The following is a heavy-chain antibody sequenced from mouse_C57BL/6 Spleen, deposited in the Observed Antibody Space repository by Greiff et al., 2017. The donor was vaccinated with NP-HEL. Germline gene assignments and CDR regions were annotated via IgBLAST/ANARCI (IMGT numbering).Heavy chain of an antibody. D-gene: IGHD1-1*01. Sequence: VQLQQSGAELVRPGASVKLSCTASGFNIKDDYMHWVKQRPEQGLEWIGWIDPENGDTEYASKFQGKATITADTSSNTAYLQLSSLTSEDTAVYYCTTWGLRWANWGQGTTLTVSS. CDR1: GFNIKDDY. J-gene: IGHJ2*01. CDR3: TTWGLRWAN. CDR2: IDPENGDT. V-gene: IGHV14-4*01.